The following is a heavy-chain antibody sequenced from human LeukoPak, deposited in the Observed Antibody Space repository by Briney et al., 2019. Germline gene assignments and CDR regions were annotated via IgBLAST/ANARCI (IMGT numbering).Heavy chain of an antibody. CDR3: ARESYYYGSGSY. Sequence: GGSLRLSCAASGFTVSSNYMSWVRQAPGKGLEWVSVIYSGGSTYYADSVKGRFTISRDNSKNTLYLQMNSLRAEDTAVYYCARESYYYGSGSYWGQGTLVTVSS. V-gene: IGHV3-53*01. CDR1: GFTVSSNY. D-gene: IGHD3-10*01. CDR2: IYSGGST. J-gene: IGHJ4*02.